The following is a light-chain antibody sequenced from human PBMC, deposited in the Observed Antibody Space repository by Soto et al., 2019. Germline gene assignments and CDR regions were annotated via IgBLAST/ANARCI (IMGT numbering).Light chain of an antibody. CDR2: AAS. V-gene: IGKV1-39*01. CDR1: QSISSY. Sequence: DIQMTQSPSSLSASVGDRVTITCRASQSISSYLNRYQQKPGKAPKLLIYAASSLQSGVPSRFSGSGSGTDFTLTISSLQPEDFATYYCQQSYSTPGTFGQGTRLEIK. J-gene: IGKJ5*01. CDR3: QQSYSTPGT.